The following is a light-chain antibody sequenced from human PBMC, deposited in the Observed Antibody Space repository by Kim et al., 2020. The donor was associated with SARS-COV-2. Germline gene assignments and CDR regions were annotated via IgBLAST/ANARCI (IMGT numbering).Light chain of an antibody. CDR1: RSLSCW. Sequence: SASGGDRVTITCRASRSLSCWLALYQKKPGTAPKLLIYKVIRLESGAPSRFRGSGSGSVFPFTISRLQPDDFATYYRQQYNNYLYTFGQGTKLEIK. CDR3: QQYNNYLYT. CDR2: KVI. V-gene: IGKV1-5*03. J-gene: IGKJ2*01.